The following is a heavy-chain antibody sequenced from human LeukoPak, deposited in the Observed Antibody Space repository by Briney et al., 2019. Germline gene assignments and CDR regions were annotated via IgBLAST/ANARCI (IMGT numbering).Heavy chain of an antibody. CDR1: GFTFSSYA. J-gene: IGHJ5*02. Sequence: PGGSLRLSCAASGFTFSSYAMSWVRQAPGKGLEWVSAISGSGGSTYYADSVKGRFTIPRDNSKNTLYLQMNSLRAEDTAVYYCAKGLIAAAGRNWFDPWGQGTLVTVSS. D-gene: IGHD6-13*01. CDR2: ISGSGGST. V-gene: IGHV3-23*01. CDR3: AKGLIAAAGRNWFDP.